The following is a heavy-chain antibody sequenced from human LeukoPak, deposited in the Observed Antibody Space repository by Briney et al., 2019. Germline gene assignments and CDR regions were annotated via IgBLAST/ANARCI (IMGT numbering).Heavy chain of an antibody. J-gene: IGHJ4*02. D-gene: IGHD3-10*01. Sequence: GGSLRLSCAAPGFTFSSYAMSWVRQAPGKGLEWVSAISGSGGSTYYADSVKGRFTISRDNSKNTLYLQMNSLRAEDTAVYYCAKGGDYYGSGGYFDYWGQGTLVTVSS. CDR3: AKGGDYYGSGGYFDY. V-gene: IGHV3-23*01. CDR2: ISGSGGST. CDR1: GFTFSSYA.